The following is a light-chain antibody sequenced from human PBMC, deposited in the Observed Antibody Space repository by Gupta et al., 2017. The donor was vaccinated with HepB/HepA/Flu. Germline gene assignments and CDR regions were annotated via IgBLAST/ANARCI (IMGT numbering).Light chain of an antibody. J-gene: IGLJ2*01. CDR1: TLGDKY. CDR3: QAWDSSTARVV. Sequence: SHELTQPPSVSVSPGQTASITCSGDTLGDKYPSWYQQKPGQSPVLVIYQDSKRHSGIPERFSGSNSGNTATLTISGTQAMDEADYYCQAWDSSTARVVFGGGIKLTVL. CDR2: QDS. V-gene: IGLV3-1*01.